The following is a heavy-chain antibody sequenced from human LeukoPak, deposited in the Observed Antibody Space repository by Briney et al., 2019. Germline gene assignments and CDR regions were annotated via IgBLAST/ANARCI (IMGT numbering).Heavy chain of an antibody. CDR2: IYHSGST. J-gene: IGHJ6*02. D-gene: IGHD5-18*01. CDR3: ARVRYSYGYDYYYGMDV. V-gene: IGHV4-39*07. Sequence: PSETLSLTCTVSGGSVSSSNYYWGWIRQPPGKGLEWIGSIYHSGSTYYNPSLKSRVTISVDTSKNQFSLKLSSVTAADTAVYYCARVRYSYGYDYYYGMDVWGQGTTVTVSS. CDR1: GGSVSSSNYY.